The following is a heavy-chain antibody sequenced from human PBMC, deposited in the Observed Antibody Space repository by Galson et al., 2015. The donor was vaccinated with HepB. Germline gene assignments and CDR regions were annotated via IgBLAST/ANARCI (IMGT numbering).Heavy chain of an antibody. J-gene: IGHJ4*02. Sequence: SLRLSCAASGFTFSSYSMNWVRQAPGKGLEWVSSISSSSSYIYYADSVKGRFTISRDNAKNSLYLQMNSLRAEDTAVYYCARVREGSGRCSDYWGQGTLVTVSS. D-gene: IGHD3-10*01. CDR1: GFTFSSYS. CDR3: ARVREGSGRCSDY. V-gene: IGHV3-21*01. CDR2: ISSSSSYI.